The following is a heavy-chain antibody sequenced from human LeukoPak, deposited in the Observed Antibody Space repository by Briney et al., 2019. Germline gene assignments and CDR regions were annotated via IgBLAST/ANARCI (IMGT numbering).Heavy chain of an antibody. CDR3: ARGYDILTGYSDLDY. Sequence: ASVKVSCKASGYTFTSYGISWVRQAPGQGLEWMRWISAYNGNTNYAQKLQGRVTMTTDTSTSTAYMELRSLRSDDTAVYYCARGYDILTGYSDLDYWGQGTLVTVSS. CDR1: GYTFTSYG. D-gene: IGHD3-9*01. J-gene: IGHJ4*02. CDR2: ISAYNGNT. V-gene: IGHV1-18*01.